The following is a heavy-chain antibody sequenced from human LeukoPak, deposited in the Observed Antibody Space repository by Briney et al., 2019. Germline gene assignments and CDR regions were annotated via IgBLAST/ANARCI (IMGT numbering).Heavy chain of an antibody. J-gene: IGHJ4*02. CDR2: IYHSGST. V-gene: IGHV4-30-2*01. CDR1: GGSISSGGYY. CDR3: ARRMVRGAGHDY. Sequence: PSETLSLTCTVSGGSISSGGYYWSWIRQPPGKGLEWIGYIYHSGSTYYNPSLKSRVTISVDTSKNQFSLKLSSVTAADTAVYYCARRMVRGAGHDYWGQGTLVTVSS. D-gene: IGHD3-10*01.